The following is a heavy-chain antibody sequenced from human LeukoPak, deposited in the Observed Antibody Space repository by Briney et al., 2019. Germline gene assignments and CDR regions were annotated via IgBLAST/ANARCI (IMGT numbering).Heavy chain of an antibody. CDR3: ARALLLWFGEPDY. CDR1: GGSISSGDYY. J-gene: IGHJ4*02. CDR2: IYYSGST. Sequence: SETLSLTCTVSGGSISSGDYYWSWIRQPPGKGLEWIGYIYYSGSTYYNPSLKSRVTISVDTSKNQFSLKLSSVTAADTAVYYCARALLLWFGEPDYWGQGTLVTVSS. V-gene: IGHV4-30-4*08. D-gene: IGHD3-10*01.